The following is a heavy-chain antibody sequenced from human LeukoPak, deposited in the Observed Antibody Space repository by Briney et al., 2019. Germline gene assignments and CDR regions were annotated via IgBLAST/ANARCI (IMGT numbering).Heavy chain of an antibody. J-gene: IGHJ2*01. V-gene: IGHV3-21*01. CDR2: ISSSGSLI. CDR1: ESSFSSFP. CDR3: AKIGVSGQWYFDL. Sequence: PGGSLRLSCTAAESSFSSFPMSWVRQAPGRGLDWISSISSSGSLIYYADSLKGRFTVSRDNAKNSLYVQMNSLRAEDTAVYYCAKIGVSGQWYFDLWGRGTLVTVSS. D-gene: IGHD5/OR15-5a*01.